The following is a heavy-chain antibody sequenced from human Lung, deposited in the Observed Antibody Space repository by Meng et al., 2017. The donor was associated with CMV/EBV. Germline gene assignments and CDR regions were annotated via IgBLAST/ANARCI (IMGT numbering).Heavy chain of an antibody. CDR3: LRRSGGSV. CDR1: GDSITNHNW. D-gene: IGHD3-10*01. J-gene: IGHJ1*01. CDR2: IPHRGSS. Sequence: QVPLGESGPALVKPSDTLSPTCAVSGDSITNHNWWAWVRQPPGKGLEWIGEIPHRGSSAYNPSLKSRVSMSIDKSKNQFSLKLTSVTAADTAVYHCLRRSGGSVWGQGTLVTVSS. V-gene: IGHV4-4*02.